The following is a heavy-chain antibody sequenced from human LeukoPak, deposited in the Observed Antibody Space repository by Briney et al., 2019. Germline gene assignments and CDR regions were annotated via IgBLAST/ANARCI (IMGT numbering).Heavy chain of an antibody. J-gene: IGHJ4*02. D-gene: IGHD5-24*01. CDR1: GGSISSGDYY. CDR3: ARDGDGYNYHY. CDR2: IYTGGST. Sequence: PSETLSLTCTVSGGSISSGDYYWNWIRQPAGKALQWIGRIYTGGSTNYNPSLKSRVTISVDTSKNQFSLKLSSVTAADTAVYYCARDGDGYNYHYWGQGTLVTVSS. V-gene: IGHV4-61*02.